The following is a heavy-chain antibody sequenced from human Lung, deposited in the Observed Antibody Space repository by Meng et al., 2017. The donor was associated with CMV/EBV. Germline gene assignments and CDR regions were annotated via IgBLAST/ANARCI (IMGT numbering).Heavy chain of an antibody. J-gene: IGHJ4*02. V-gene: IGHV3-30-3*01. CDR1: GFTFSSYA. Sequence: SCAASGFTFSSYAMHWVRQAPGKGLEWVAVISYDGSNKYYADSVKGRFTISRDNSKNTLYLQMNSLRAEDTAVYYCARTPKDIVVVPADSFYFDHWXQGTLVTVSS. D-gene: IGHD2-2*01. CDR3: ARTPKDIVVVPADSFYFDH. CDR2: ISYDGSNK.